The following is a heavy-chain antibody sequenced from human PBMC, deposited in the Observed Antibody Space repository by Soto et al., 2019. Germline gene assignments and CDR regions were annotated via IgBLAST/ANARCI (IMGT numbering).Heavy chain of an antibody. CDR2: ISVDGRND. D-gene: IGHD6-19*01. V-gene: IGHV3-30*18. Sequence: GGSLRLSCEASGFTLSSSVMHWVRQAPGKRLEWLSVISVDGRNDLHAGAVKGRFTISRDISKNMVYLQMNDLRPDDTAMYFCAKEGHTSGRCGCFNIWGQGAMVTVSS. J-gene: IGHJ3*02. CDR1: GFTLSSSV. CDR3: AKEGHTSGRCGCFNI.